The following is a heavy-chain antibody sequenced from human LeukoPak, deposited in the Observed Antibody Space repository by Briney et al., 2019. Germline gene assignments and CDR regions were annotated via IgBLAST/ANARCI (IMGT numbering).Heavy chain of an antibody. CDR3: ARGTHGDYDY. J-gene: IGHJ4*02. CDR1: GFSLSSYS. V-gene: IGHV3-48*04. CDR2: ISSGGATI. Sequence: GGSLRLSCEASGFSLSSYSMNWVRQAPGKGLEWVSYISSGGATIYYTDSVKGQFTISRDNAKNTLYLQMNSLRAEDTAVYYCARGTHGDYDYWGQGTLVTVSS. D-gene: IGHD4-17*01.